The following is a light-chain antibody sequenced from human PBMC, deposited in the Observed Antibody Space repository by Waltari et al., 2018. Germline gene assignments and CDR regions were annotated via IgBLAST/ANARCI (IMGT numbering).Light chain of an antibody. CDR1: SSDVGGYHY. J-gene: IGLJ2*01. V-gene: IGLV2-11*01. CDR3: CSYAGNYVV. CDR2: DVS. Sequence: QSALTQPRPVSGSPGQSVTISCPGTSSDVGGYHYVSWYQQHPGKAPKLMIYDVSKRPSGVPDRFSGSKSGNTASLTISGLQAEDEADYYCCSYAGNYVVFGGGTKLTVL.